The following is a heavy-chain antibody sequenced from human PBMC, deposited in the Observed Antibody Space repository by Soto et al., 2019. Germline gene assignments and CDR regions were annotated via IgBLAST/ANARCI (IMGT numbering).Heavy chain of an antibody. Sequence: QVQLQESGPGLVKPSQTLSLTCTVSGGSISSGGYYWTWIRQHPGKGLEWIGYIYYSGSAYYNPSLKSRVTMSVDTSENQFSLRLSSVTAADTEVYYCARGPYSGNAIDYWGMGTLVTVSS. CDR3: ARGPYSGNAIDY. V-gene: IGHV4-31*03. CDR1: GGSISSGGYY. CDR2: IYYSGSA. D-gene: IGHD4-4*01. J-gene: IGHJ4*02.